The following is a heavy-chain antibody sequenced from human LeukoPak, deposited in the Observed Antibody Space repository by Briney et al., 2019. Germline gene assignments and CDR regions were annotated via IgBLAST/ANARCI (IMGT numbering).Heavy chain of an antibody. CDR2: IFWDDDK. V-gene: IGHV2-5*02. D-gene: IGHD6-19*01. Sequence: SGPTLVNPPQTLTLTCTFSGFSLSTSGVGVGWIRQPPGKALEWLALIFWDDDKRYSPSLNNRLTITKDGSENQVVLTMTNMDPVDTATYYCAHRLKRTGWDKFDYWGQGALVTVSS. CDR3: AHRLKRTGWDKFDY. CDR1: GFSLSTSGVG. J-gene: IGHJ4*02.